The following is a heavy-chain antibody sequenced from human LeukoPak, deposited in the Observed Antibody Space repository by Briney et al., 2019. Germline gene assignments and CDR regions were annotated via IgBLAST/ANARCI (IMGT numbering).Heavy chain of an antibody. Sequence: GGSLRLSCAASGFTFSSYGMHWVRQAPGKGLEWVAVISYDGSNKYYADSVKGRFTISRDNSKNTLYLQMNSLRAEDTALYYCAKGKRYSYGLFDYWGQGTLVTVSS. CDR1: GFTFSSYG. D-gene: IGHD5-18*01. CDR2: ISYDGSNK. J-gene: IGHJ4*02. V-gene: IGHV3-30*18. CDR3: AKGKRYSYGLFDY.